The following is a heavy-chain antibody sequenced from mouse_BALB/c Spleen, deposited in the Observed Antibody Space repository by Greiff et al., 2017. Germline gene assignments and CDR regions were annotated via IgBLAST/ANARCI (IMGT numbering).Heavy chain of an antibody. CDR2: IFPGSGNT. D-gene: IGHD2-4*01. CDR1: GYSFTSYY. Sequence: QVQLKESGPEPVKPGASVKISCKASGYSFTSYYIHWVKQRPGQGLEWIGWIFPGSGNTKYNEKFKGKATLTADTSSSTAYMQLSSLTSEDSAVYFCARSNYDYEGFAYWGQGTLVTVSA. CDR3: ARSNYDYEGFAY. V-gene: IGHV1-66*01. J-gene: IGHJ3*01.